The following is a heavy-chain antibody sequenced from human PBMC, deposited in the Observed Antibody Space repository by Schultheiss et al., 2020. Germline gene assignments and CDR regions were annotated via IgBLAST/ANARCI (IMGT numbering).Heavy chain of an antibody. CDR2: IIPIFGTA. CDR1: GSTLTGYY. V-gene: IGHV1-69*13. Sequence: SVKVSSKASGSTLTGYYMHWVRQAPGQGLEWMGGIIPIFGTANYAQKFQGRVTITADESTSTAYMELSSLRSEDTAVYYCAGDAVPVAGTGGDYWGQGTLVTFSS. CDR3: AGDAVPVAGTGGDY. D-gene: IGHD6-19*01. J-gene: IGHJ4*02.